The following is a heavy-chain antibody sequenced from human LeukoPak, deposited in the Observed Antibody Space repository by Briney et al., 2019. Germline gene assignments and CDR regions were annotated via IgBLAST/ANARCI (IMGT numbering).Heavy chain of an antibody. V-gene: IGHV4-59*13. CDR1: GGSMSSYY. Sequence: SETLSLACSVWGGSMSSYYWSGIPQPPGEGLECRGYIYYSGSTNYNPSLKSRVTISVDTSKTQFSLKLSSVTAADTAVYYCARRHSSSWTYGMDVWGQGTTVTVSS. D-gene: IGHD6-13*01. CDR2: IYYSGST. CDR3: ARRHSSSWTYGMDV. J-gene: IGHJ6*02.